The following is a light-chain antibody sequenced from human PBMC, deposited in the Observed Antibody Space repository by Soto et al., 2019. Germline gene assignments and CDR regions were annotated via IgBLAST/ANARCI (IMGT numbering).Light chain of an antibody. Sequence: EIVLTQSPGTLSLSPGERATLSCRASQSVSSSELAWYQQKPDHAPRLLVYSASSRATGIPDSFSGSGSVTDFNLTISSLEPEDFAGSYCQHYGSSSPLPFGGGTKVEIK. CDR1: QSVSSSE. V-gene: IGKV3-20*01. CDR2: SAS. CDR3: QHYGSSSPLP. J-gene: IGKJ4*01.